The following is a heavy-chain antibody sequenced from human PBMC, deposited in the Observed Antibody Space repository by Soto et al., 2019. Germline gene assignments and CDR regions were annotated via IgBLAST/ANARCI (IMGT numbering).Heavy chain of an antibody. CDR1: GGTFSSYT. V-gene: IGHV1-69*02. D-gene: IGHD3-3*01. CDR3: ARVPPRGPYDFWSGYNQNWFDP. J-gene: IGHJ5*02. CDR2: NIHILGIA. Sequence: VKVSCKASGGTFSSYTISWVRQAPGQGLEWMGRNIHILGIANYAQKFQGRVTITADKSTSTAYMELSSLRSEDTAVYYCARVPPRGPYDFWSGYNQNWFDPWGQGTLVTVSS.